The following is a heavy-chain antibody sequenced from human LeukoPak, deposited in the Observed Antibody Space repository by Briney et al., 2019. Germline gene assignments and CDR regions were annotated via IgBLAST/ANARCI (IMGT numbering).Heavy chain of an antibody. CDR2: INHSGST. D-gene: IGHD3-10*01. CDR1: GGSFSGYY. Sequence: SETLSLTCAVYGGSFSGYYWSWIRQPPGKGLEWIGEINHSGSTNYNPSLKSRVTISVDTSRNQFSLKLTSVTAADTAVYYCASDYYGSGSENWFDPWGQGTLVTVSS. V-gene: IGHV4-34*01. J-gene: IGHJ5*02. CDR3: ASDYYGSGSENWFDP.